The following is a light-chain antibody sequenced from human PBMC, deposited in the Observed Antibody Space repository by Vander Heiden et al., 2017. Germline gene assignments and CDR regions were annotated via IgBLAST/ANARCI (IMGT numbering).Light chain of an antibody. CDR1: SSDVGGYNY. Sequence: QSALTQPPSASGSPGQSVTISCTGTSSDVGGYNYVSWYQQHPGKAPKLMIYEVSKRPSGVPDRFSGSKSGNTASLTVSGLQAEDEADYYCSSYAGSNKDVFGTGIKVTVL. CDR2: EVS. J-gene: IGLJ1*01. V-gene: IGLV2-8*01. CDR3: SSYAGSNKDV.